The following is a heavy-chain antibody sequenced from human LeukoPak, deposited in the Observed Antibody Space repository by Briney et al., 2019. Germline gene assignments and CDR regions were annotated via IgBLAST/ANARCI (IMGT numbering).Heavy chain of an antibody. D-gene: IGHD2-2*01. CDR2: TNPNSGAT. CDR3: ARGLRAAVFDI. J-gene: IGHJ3*02. CDR1: GYTFTGSY. V-gene: IGHV1-2*02. Sequence: ASVKVSCKASGYTFTGSYMHWVRQAPGQGLEWMGWTNPNSGATNYAQKFQGRVTMTRDTSISTAYMELTRLTSDDTAVYYCARGLRAAVFDIWGQGTMVTVSS.